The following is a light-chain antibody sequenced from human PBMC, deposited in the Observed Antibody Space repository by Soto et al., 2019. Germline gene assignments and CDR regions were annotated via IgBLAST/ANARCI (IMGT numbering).Light chain of an antibody. J-gene: IGKJ1*01. CDR2: GAS. V-gene: IGKV3-20*01. CDR1: QSVSRSY. Sequence: EIVLTQSPGALSLSPGERATLSCGASQSVSRSYLACYQQKPGQAPRLLIYGASTRATGIPDRFSGSGSGTDFTLTISRLEPEDFAVYYCQQYGRSPRTFGQGTKVEIK. CDR3: QQYGRSPRT.